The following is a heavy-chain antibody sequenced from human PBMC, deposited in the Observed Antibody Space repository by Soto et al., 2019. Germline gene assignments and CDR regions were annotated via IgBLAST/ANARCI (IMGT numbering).Heavy chain of an antibody. CDR2: ISYDGNNR. J-gene: IGHJ1*01. Sequence: QVQLVESGGGVVQPGRSLRLSCAASGFTFSSYAMHWVRQAPGKGLEWVAVISYDGNNRYYADSVKGRFTISRDNSKNTLYLQMNSLRAEDTSVYYCARDQPYCISTSCPIRYFQHWGQGTLVTVSS. V-gene: IGHV3-30-3*01. CDR1: GFTFSSYA. CDR3: ARDQPYCISTSCPIRYFQH. D-gene: IGHD2-2*01.